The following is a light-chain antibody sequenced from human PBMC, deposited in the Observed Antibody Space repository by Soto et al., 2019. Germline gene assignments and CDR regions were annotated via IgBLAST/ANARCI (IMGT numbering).Light chain of an antibody. CDR2: ATN. Sequence: QTVVTQEPSFSVSPGETVTLTCGLNSGSVSTSYYPGWYQQTPGQAPRTLIYATNKRSSGVPDRFSGSILGNKAALTITGAQADDESDYYCSSYAGNNNLVFGGGTKVTVL. V-gene: IGLV8-61*01. CDR1: SGSVSTSYY. CDR3: SSYAGNNNLV. J-gene: IGLJ2*01.